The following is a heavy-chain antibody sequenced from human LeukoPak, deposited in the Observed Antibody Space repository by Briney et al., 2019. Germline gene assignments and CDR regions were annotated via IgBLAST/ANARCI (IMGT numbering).Heavy chain of an antibody. J-gene: IGHJ4*02. CDR2: LSSAGVTA. V-gene: IGHV3-23*01. CDR3: AKDAFDSSHYVLS. CDR1: GFTFSRHG. Sequence: GGSLRLSCAASGFTFSRHGMSWVRQAPGKGLEWVASLSSAGVTAYYADSVQGRFTISRDNSKNTLSLHMNSLRAEDTAVYFCAKDAFDSSHYVLSWGQGTLVTVSS. D-gene: IGHD3-22*01.